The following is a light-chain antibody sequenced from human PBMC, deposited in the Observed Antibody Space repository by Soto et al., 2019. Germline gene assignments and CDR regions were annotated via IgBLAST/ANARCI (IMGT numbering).Light chain of an antibody. CDR2: DES. CDR1: QTVRNNY. Sequence: EFVLTRSPGTLSLSPGERATLSCRASQTVRNNYLAWYQQKPGQAPRLLIYDESSRATGIPDRLSGGGSGTDFNLTISRLEPEDFAVYYCQQFSSYPLTCGGGTKVDIK. CDR3: QQFSSYPLT. J-gene: IGKJ4*01. V-gene: IGKV3-20*01.